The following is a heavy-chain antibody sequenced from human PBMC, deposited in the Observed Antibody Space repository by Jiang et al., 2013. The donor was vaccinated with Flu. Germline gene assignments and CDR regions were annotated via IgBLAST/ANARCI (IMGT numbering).Heavy chain of an antibody. J-gene: IGHJ4*02. V-gene: IGHV5-51*03. CDR1: GYTFSDFW. Sequence: GAEVKKPGESLKISCEGSGYTFSDFWIGWVRQMPGKGLEYLGVIYVGDHARYNPSFEDQVSISVDKSINTVYLQWRSLKASDTAIYYCGRIIGGGNALLHWGQGT. CDR3: GRIIGGGNALLH. D-gene: IGHD4-23*01. CDR2: IYVGDHA.